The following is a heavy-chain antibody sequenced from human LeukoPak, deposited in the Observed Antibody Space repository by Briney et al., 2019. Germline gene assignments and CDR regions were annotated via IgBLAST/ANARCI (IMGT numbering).Heavy chain of an antibody. Sequence: GGSLRLSCSASGFTFSSYAMSWVRQAPGKGLEWVSAISGSGGSTYYADSVRGRFTISRDNSKNTLYLQMNSLRAEDTAVYYCANVTSHQIRPHTNFDYWGQGTLVTVSS. V-gene: IGHV3-23*01. D-gene: IGHD1-1*01. CDR3: ANVTSHQIRPHTNFDY. CDR1: GFTFSSYA. CDR2: ISGSGGST. J-gene: IGHJ4*02.